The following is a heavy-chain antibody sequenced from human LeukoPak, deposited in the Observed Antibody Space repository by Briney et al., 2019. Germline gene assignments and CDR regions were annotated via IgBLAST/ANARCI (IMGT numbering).Heavy chain of an antibody. CDR1: GFTFSSYG. CDR3: AKVVLRYFDWFHPDDAFDI. CDR2: ISYDGSNK. J-gene: IGHJ3*02. Sequence: GGSQRLSCAASGFTFSSYGMHWVRQAPGKGLEWVAVISYDGSNKYYADSVKGRFTISRDNSKNTLYLQMNSLRAEDTAVYYCAKVVLRYFDWFHPDDAFDIWGQGTMVTVSS. V-gene: IGHV3-30*18. D-gene: IGHD3-9*01.